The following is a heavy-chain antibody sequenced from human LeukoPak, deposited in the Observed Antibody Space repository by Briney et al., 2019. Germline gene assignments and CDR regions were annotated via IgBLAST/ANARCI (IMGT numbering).Heavy chain of an antibody. CDR3: AKDKDTAMVN. V-gene: IGHV3-9*01. Sequence: GGSLRLSCAASGFTFDDYAMHWVRQAPGKGLEWVSGISWNSGSIGYADSMKGRFTISRDNAKNSLYLQMNSLRAEDTALYYCAKDKDTAMVNWGQGTLVTVSS. CDR1: GFTFDDYA. J-gene: IGHJ4*02. CDR2: ISWNSGSI. D-gene: IGHD5-18*01.